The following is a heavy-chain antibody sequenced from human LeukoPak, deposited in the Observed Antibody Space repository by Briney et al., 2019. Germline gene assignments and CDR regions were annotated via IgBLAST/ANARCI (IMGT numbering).Heavy chain of an antibody. J-gene: IGHJ5*02. CDR2: IIPIFGTA. CDR1: GGTFSSYA. Sequence: GASVKVSCKASGGTFSSYAISWVRQAPGQGLEWMGGIIPIFGTANYAQKFQGRVTITADESTSTAYMELSSLRSEDTAVYYCARSHGYYNWFDPWGQGTLVTVSS. D-gene: IGHD5-18*01. CDR3: ARSHGYYNWFDP. V-gene: IGHV1-69*13.